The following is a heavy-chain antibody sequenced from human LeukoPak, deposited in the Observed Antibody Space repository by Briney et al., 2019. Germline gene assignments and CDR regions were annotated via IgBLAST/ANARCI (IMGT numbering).Heavy chain of an antibody. D-gene: IGHD6-13*01. Sequence: GRSLRLPCAASGFTFSNYGMHWVRQAPGKGLEWVAVIWYDGSDKYYADSVKGRFTISRDNSKNTLYLQMNSLRAEDTAVYYCARDIGAAGTYYFDYWGQGTLVTVSS. J-gene: IGHJ4*02. CDR1: GFTFSNYG. CDR3: ARDIGAAGTYYFDY. CDR2: IWYDGSDK. V-gene: IGHV3-33*01.